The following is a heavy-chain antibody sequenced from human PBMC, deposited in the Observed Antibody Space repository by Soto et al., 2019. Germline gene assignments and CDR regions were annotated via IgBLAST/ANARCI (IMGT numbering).Heavy chain of an antibody. D-gene: IGHD2-15*01. Sequence: GASVKVSCKASGGTFSSYAISWVRQAPGQGLEWMGGIIPIFGTANYAQKFQGRVTITADESTSTAYMELSSLRSEDTAVYYCAREAYCSGGSCYFQGLAVWGQGTTVTVSS. CDR2: IIPIFGTA. J-gene: IGHJ6*02. CDR3: AREAYCSGGSCYFQGLAV. CDR1: GGTFSSYA. V-gene: IGHV1-69*13.